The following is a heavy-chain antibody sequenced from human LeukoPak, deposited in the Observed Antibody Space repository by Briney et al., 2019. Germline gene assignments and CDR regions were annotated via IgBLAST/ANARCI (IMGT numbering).Heavy chain of an antibody. CDR1: GYIFSNYD. CDR3: ARGLRSDY. V-gene: IGHV1-8*01. Sequence: ASVKVSCKASGYIFSNYDINWVRQAPGHGLEWMGWVNPNSGRRVYAQKFQGRVAMTRNSSINTAYMELTSLRSDDRAVYYCARGLRSDYWGQGTLVTVSS. D-gene: IGHD3-16*02. J-gene: IGHJ4*02. CDR2: VNPNSGRR.